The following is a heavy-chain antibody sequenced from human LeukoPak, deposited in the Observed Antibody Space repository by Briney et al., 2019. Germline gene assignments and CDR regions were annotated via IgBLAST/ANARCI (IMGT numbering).Heavy chain of an antibody. D-gene: IGHD3-10*01. CDR1: GFTFGDYA. CDR2: IRSKAYGGTT. Sequence: PGGSLRLSCTASGFTFGDYAMSWFRQAPGKGLEWVGFIRSKAYGGTTEYAASVKGRFTISRDDSKSIAYLQMNSLKTEDTAVYYCTRRTLWFGELLHFDYWGQGTLVTVSS. V-gene: IGHV3-49*03. J-gene: IGHJ4*02. CDR3: TRRTLWFGELLHFDY.